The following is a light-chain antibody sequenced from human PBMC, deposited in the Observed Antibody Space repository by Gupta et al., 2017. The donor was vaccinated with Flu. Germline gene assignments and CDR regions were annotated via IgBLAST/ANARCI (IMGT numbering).Light chain of an antibody. CDR1: QSISSW. V-gene: IGKV1-5*03. CDR2: NAS. J-gene: IGKJ2*03. Sequence: DIQMTQSPSTLPASVGDRVTITCRASQSISSWLAWYQQKPGKAPKLLIYNASSLESGVPSRFSGSGSGTEFTLTISSLQPDDFATFYCQQYNSYWGSFGQGTKLEIK. CDR3: QQYNSYWGS.